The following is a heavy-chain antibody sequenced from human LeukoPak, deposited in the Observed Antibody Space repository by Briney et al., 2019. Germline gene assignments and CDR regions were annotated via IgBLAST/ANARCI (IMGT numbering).Heavy chain of an antibody. CDR1: GFTFSTNS. D-gene: IGHD1-1*01. CDR2: ISGDSNYI. V-gene: IGHV3-21*01. CDR3: ARCTTGKTFGSLREIKKSREIDY. J-gene: IGHJ4*02. Sequence: GGSLRLSCAASGFTFSTNSMNWVRQAPGKGLEWVATISGDSNYIYYADSLKGRFTVSRDNAKNSLYLQMDSLRGEDTAVYYCARCTTGKTFGSLREIKKSREIDYWGQGTLVTVSS.